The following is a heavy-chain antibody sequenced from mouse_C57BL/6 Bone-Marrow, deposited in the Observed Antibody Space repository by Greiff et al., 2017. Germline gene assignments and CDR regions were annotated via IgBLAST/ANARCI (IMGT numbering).Heavy chain of an antibody. J-gene: IGHJ1*03. CDR2: ISSGSSTI. Sequence: EVMLVESGGGLVKPGGSLKLSCAASGFTFSDYGMHWVRQAPEKGLEWVAYISSGSSTIYYADTVQGRFTISRDNAKNTLFLQMTSLRSEDTAMYYCARGGSSHWYFDVWGTGTTVTVSS. CDR1: GFTFSDYG. V-gene: IGHV5-17*01. D-gene: IGHD1-1*01. CDR3: ARGGSSHWYFDV.